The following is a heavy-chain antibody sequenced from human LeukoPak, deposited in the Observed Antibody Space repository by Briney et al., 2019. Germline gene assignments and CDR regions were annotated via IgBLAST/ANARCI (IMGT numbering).Heavy chain of an antibody. Sequence: SQTLSLTCTVSGGSISSGGYYWSWIRQYPGKGQEWIGYIYHSGSTYYNPSLQSRVTISLNMSKNQFSLKLSSVTAADTAVYYCARRMEYYYGNSGYYFDYWGQGALVTVSS. CDR2: IYHSGST. CDR1: GGSISSGGYY. D-gene: IGHD3-22*01. CDR3: ARRMEYYYGNSGYYFDY. V-gene: IGHV4-31*03. J-gene: IGHJ4*02.